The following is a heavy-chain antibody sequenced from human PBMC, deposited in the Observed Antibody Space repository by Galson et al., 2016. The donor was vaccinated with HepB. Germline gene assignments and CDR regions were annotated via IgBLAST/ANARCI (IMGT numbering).Heavy chain of an antibody. Sequence: SLRLSCAASGFTFENFGMHWVRQAPGKGLEWVAVISYDGSQRYYADSAKGGFTISSDNSKNMVYLQMSSLRAEDTAVYYCARSDGWNPIESWGQGTLVTVSS. CDR2: ISYDGSQR. CDR3: ARSDGWNPIES. D-gene: IGHD1-1*01. V-gene: IGHV3-30*03. J-gene: IGHJ4*02. CDR1: GFTFENFG.